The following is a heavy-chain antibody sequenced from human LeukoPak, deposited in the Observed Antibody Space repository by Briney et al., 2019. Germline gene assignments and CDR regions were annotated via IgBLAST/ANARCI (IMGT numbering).Heavy chain of an antibody. V-gene: IGHV3-21*01. CDR2: ISSSSSYI. CDR3: ARDKGSGSYRKPSNFDY. Sequence: GGSLRLSCAASGFTFSSYSMNWVRQAPGKGLEWVSSISSSSSYIYYADSVKGRFTISRDNAKNSLYLQMNSLRAEDTAVYYCARDKGSGSYRKPSNFDYWGQGTLVTVSS. J-gene: IGHJ4*02. D-gene: IGHD1-26*01. CDR1: GFTFSSYS.